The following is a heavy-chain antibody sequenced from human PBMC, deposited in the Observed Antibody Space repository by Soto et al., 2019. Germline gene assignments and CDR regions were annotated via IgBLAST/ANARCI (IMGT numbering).Heavy chain of an antibody. CDR1: GYTFRSYG. J-gene: IGHJ5*02. D-gene: IGHD3-10*01. CDR2: INADNGDT. V-gene: IGHV1-3*01. CDR3: ARVGLKYLRWFDH. Sequence: ASVKVSCKASGYTFRSYGIQWVRQAPGQSLEWMGWINADNGDTKYSQNFQDRVTITRDTSANTVYMELSSLTTEDTAVYYCARVGLKYLRWFDHWGHRSLVTVSS.